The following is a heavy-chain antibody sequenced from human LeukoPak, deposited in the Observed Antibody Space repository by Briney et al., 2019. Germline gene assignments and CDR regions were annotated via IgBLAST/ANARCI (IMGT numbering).Heavy chain of an antibody. V-gene: IGHV3-30-3*01. J-gene: IGHJ5*02. Sequence: GGSLRLSCAVSGFTFSSYAMHWVRQAPGKGLEWVAVISHDGSNKYYADSVKGRFTISRDNSKSTLYLQMNSLRVEDTAVYYCARDRGRNWFDPWGQGTLVTVSS. CDR3: ARDRGRNWFDP. CDR1: GFTFSSYA. D-gene: IGHD5-24*01. CDR2: ISHDGSNK.